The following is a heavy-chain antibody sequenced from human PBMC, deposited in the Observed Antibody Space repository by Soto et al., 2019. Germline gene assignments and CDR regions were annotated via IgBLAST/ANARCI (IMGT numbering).Heavy chain of an antibody. CDR2: MSTYTGDT. CDR3: ARDPGGATGFDP. D-gene: IGHD3-10*01. J-gene: IGHJ5*02. V-gene: IGHV1-18*01. CDR1: GYSFTVYG. Sequence: QVRLVQSGAEVKRPGASGKVSCKTYGYSFTVYGISWVRQAPGQGLEWMGWMSTYTGDTNYARKFRGRVTMTTDISASTASMELRRLTSDDTAVYHCARDPGGATGFDPWGHGTPVIVST.